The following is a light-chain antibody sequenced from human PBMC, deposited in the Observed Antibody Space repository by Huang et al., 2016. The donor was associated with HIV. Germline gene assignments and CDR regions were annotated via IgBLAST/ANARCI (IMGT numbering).Light chain of an antibody. V-gene: IGKV3-11*01. CDR1: QSVGSY. CDR3: QQRSSGVS. Sequence: VLTQSPATLSWYPGERVTLSCRASQSVGSYISWYPQRPCQSPSLLIYDVSNRATGTPVRFSGSGSGTDFTLTISSLESEDFAVYYCQQRSSGVSFGGGTKVQVK. CDR2: DVS. J-gene: IGKJ4*01.